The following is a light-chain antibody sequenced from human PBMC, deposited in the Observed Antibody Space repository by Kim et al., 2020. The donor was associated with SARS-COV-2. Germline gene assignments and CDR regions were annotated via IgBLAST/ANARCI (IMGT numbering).Light chain of an antibody. J-gene: IGKJ1*01. CDR1: QSVSCSD. V-gene: IGKV3-20*01. CDR3: QQYSSSPQT. CDR2: DAS. Sequence: FPGERTTSSCRASQSVSCSDSAWDQQKPGQAPRLPIYDASTRATGIPDRFSGSGSGTDFTLTISRLGTEDFAVYYCQQYSSSPQTFGQGTKVDIK.